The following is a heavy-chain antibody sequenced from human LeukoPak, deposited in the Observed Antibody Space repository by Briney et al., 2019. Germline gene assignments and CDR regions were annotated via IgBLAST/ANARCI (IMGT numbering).Heavy chain of an antibody. CDR3: ARDGGFIAVAGYYFDY. D-gene: IGHD6-19*01. V-gene: IGHV3-30*04. CDR2: ISYDGSNK. Sequence: PGGSLRLSCAASGFTFSRYAMHWVRQAPGKGLEWVAVISYDGSNKYYADSVKGRFTISRDNSKNTLYLQMNSLRAEDTAVYYCARDGGFIAVAGYYFDYWGQGTLVTVSS. CDR1: GFTFSRYA. J-gene: IGHJ4*02.